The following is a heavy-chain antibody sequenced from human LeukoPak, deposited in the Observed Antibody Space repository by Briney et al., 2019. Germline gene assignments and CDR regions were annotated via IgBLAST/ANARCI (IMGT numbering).Heavy chain of an antibody. CDR1: GVSISSFY. V-gene: IGHV4-59*08. Sequence: SETLSLTCTVSGVSISSFYWRWLRPPPGKGREWMGYIYYSGSTNYNPSLQSRVTISVDTSKNQFSLQLSTVTAADTAVYYCARQGSASHVESFQHWGQGTLVTVSA. D-gene: IGHD3-10*01. CDR3: ARQGSASHVESFQH. J-gene: IGHJ1*01. CDR2: IYYSGST.